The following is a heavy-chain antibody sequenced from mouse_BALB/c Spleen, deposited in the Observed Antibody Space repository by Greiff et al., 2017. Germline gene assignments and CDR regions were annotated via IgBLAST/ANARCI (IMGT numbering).Heavy chain of an antibody. CDR3: ARDTYYGGFDY. V-gene: IGHV5-6-3*01. D-gene: IGHD1-1*01. CDR2: INSNGGST. CDR1: GFTFSSYG. Sequence: VQLKESGGGLVQPGGSLKLSCAASGFTFSSYGMSWVRQTPDKRLELVATINSNGGSTYYPDSVKGRFTISRDNAKNTLYLQMSSLKSEDTAMYYCARDTYYGGFDYWGQGTTLTVSS. J-gene: IGHJ2*01.